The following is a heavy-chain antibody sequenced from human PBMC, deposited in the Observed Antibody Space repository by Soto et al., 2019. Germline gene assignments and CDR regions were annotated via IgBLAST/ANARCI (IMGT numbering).Heavy chain of an antibody. Sequence: EVQLLESGGGLVQPGGSLRLSCAASGFTFSIYAMSLVRQAPGKGLEWVSAISGSGGRTYYADSVKGRFTISRDNSKNTLYLQMNSLRAEDTAVYYCAKDDGSSWYQYFQHWGQGTLVTVSS. CDR3: AKDDGSSWYQYFQH. J-gene: IGHJ1*01. D-gene: IGHD6-13*01. CDR1: GFTFSIYA. CDR2: ISGSGGRT. V-gene: IGHV3-23*01.